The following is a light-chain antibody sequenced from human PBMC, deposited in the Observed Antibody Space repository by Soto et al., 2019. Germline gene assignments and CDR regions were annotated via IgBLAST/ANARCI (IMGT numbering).Light chain of an antibody. CDR3: QQYGSSPLFT. Sequence: EIVLTQSPGTLSLSPGERATLSCRASQSVSSSFLAWYQQKPGQAPRLLIYGASNRASGISDRFSGSGSETEFTLTIDTLEPADFAVYYCQQYGSSPLFTFGPGTTVDLK. CDR1: QSVSSSF. V-gene: IGKV3-20*01. J-gene: IGKJ3*01. CDR2: GAS.